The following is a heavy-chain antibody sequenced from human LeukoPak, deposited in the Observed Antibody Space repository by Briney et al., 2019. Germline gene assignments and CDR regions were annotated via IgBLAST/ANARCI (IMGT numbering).Heavy chain of an antibody. CDR3: ARDIVYCGGDCYPSGDAFDI. CDR1: GYTFTSYA. J-gene: IGHJ3*02. V-gene: IGHV1-69*06. D-gene: IGHD2-21*02. CDR2: IVPILGTA. Sequence: GASVKVSCKASGYTFTSYAMHWVRQAPGQGLEWMGGIVPILGTANYAQKFQGRVTITADKSTSTAYMELSSLRSEDTAVYYCARDIVYCGGDCYPSGDAFDIWGQGTMVTVSS.